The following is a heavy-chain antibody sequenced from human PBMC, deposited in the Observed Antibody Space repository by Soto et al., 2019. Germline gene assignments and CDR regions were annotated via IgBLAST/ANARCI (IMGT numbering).Heavy chain of an antibody. D-gene: IGHD2-2*01. Sequence: ASVKVSCKASGYTFSNYGITWVRQAPGQPLEWLGWISLYSDGTNYAQKFQGRVSMTTDTSTTTAYMELRSLRSDDTAVYYCARVVPGAEAWFGPWGQGTLVTVSS. CDR3: ARVVPGAEAWFGP. J-gene: IGHJ5*02. V-gene: IGHV1-18*01. CDR2: ISLYSDGT. CDR1: GYTFSNYG.